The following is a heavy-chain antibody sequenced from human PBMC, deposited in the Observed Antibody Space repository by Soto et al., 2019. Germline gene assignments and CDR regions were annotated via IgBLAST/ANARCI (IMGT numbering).Heavy chain of an antibody. V-gene: IGHV3-53*01. CDR1: GVTVSSNY. J-gene: IGHJ4*02. Sequence: GGSLRLSCAASGVTVSSNYMSWVRQAPGKGLEWVSVIYSGGSTYYADSVKGRFTISRDNSKNTLYLQMNSLRAEDTAVYYCARWRATYYYDSSGYYFDYWGQGTLVTVSS. CDR3: ARWRATYYYDSSGYYFDY. D-gene: IGHD3-22*01. CDR2: IYSGGST.